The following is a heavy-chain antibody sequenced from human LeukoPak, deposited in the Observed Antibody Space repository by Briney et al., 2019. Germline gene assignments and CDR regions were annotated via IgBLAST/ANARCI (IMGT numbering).Heavy chain of an antibody. J-gene: IGHJ4*02. D-gene: IGHD3-10*01. V-gene: IGHV3-33*01. CDR3: ARTSGPPEPFFDY. Sequence: QPGASLRLSCVASGFTFSSYGMHWVRQAPGKGLEWVAVIWYDGSNKYYADSVKGRFTISRDSSKNTLYLQMNSLRAEDTAVYYCARTSGPPEPFFDYWGQGTLVTVSS. CDR1: GFTFSSYG. CDR2: IWYDGSNK.